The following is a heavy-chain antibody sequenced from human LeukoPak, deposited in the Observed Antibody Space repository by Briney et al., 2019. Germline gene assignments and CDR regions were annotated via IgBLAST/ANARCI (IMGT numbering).Heavy chain of an antibody. D-gene: IGHD6-13*01. CDR2: ISGSGGST. J-gene: IGHJ3*02. CDR3: AKNRYLGYSSSWADAFDI. Sequence: QPGGSLRLSCAASGFTFSSYAMSWVRQAPGKGLEWVSAISGSGGSTYYADSVRGRFTISRDNSKNTLFLQMNSLRAEDTAVYYCAKNRYLGYSSSWADAFDIWGQGTMVTVSS. CDR1: GFTFSSYA. V-gene: IGHV3-23*01.